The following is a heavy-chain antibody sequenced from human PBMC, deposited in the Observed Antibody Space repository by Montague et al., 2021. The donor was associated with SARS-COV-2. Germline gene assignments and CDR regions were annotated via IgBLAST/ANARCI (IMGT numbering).Heavy chain of an antibody. D-gene: IGHD2-2*01. Sequence: CAISGDSVSSNSATWDWIRQSPSRGLEWLGRTYYRSQWYNDYAVSVKSRITIDPDTSKHQFSLHLNSVTPEDTAVHYCARIPVCSKYYFDFWGQGTLVTVSS. CDR3: ARIPVCSKYYFDF. CDR2: TYYRSQWYN. V-gene: IGHV6-1*01. CDR1: GDSVSSNSAT. J-gene: IGHJ4*02.